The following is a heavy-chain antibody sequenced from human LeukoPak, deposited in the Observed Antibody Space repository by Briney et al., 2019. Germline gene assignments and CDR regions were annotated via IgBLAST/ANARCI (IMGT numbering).Heavy chain of an antibody. D-gene: IGHD5-12*01. J-gene: IGHJ6*02. Sequence: GGSLRLSCAASGFTVSSNYMSWVRQAPGKGLEWVPVIYSGGSTYYADSVKGRFTISRHNSKNTLYLQMNSLRAEDTAVYYCARDRIVATLDAYYYYGMDVWGQGTTVTVSS. CDR3: ARDRIVATLDAYYYYGMDV. CDR1: GFTVSSNY. CDR2: IYSGGST. V-gene: IGHV3-53*04.